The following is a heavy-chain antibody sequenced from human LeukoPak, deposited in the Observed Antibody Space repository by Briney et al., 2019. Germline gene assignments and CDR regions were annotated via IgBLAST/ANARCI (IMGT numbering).Heavy chain of an antibody. D-gene: IGHD3-3*01. J-gene: IGHJ4*02. CDR1: GFTFSSYG. Sequence: GGSLRLSCAASGFTFSSYGMSWVRQAPGKGLEWVSAISGSGGSTYYADSVKGRFTISRDNSKNTLYLQMNSLRAEDTAVYYCAREGYDFWSGYYTNGAGGYFDYWGQGTLVTVSS. CDR2: ISGSGGST. CDR3: AREGYDFWSGYYTNGAGGYFDY. V-gene: IGHV3-23*01.